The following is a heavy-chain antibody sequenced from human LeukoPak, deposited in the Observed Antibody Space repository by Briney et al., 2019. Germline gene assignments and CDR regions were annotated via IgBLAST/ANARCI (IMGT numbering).Heavy chain of an antibody. D-gene: IGHD6-13*01. CDR3: ARDTWLQLDLYYFDY. CDR1: GFTFSSYS. V-gene: IGHV3-21*01. Sequence: MSGGSLRLSCAASGFTFSSYSMNWVRQAPGKGLEWVSSISSSSSYIYYADSVKGRFTISRDNTKNSLYLQMNSLRAEDTAVYYCARDTWLQLDLYYFDYWGQGTLVTVSS. J-gene: IGHJ4*02. CDR2: ISSSSSYI.